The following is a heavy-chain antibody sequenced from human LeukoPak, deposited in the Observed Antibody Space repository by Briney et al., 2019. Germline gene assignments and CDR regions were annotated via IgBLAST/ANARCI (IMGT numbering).Heavy chain of an antibody. CDR1: GFTFSSYG. V-gene: IGHV3-23*01. Sequence: GSLRLSCAASGFTFSSYGMSWVRQAPEKGLDWVSAVSGSGGTTNYADSVTGRFTISRDNFKNTLYLQMNSLRAEDTAIYYCAKDRYFDNSGDHYESEYRGKGTLVTVSS. J-gene: IGHJ4*02. CDR2: VSGSGGTT. D-gene: IGHD3-22*01. CDR3: AKDRYFDNSGDHYESEY.